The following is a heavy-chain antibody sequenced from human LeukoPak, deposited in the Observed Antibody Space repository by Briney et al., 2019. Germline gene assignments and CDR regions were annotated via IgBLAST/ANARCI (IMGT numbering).Heavy chain of an antibody. D-gene: IGHD6-19*01. Sequence: GSLRLSCAASGFTFSRYAMSWVRQAPGKGLEWVSAIRGSGGGTYYADSVKGRFTISRDNSKNTLYLQMNSLRDEDTALYYCAKAGIGVVGYFDYWGQGTLVTVSS. V-gene: IGHV3-23*01. CDR3: AKAGIGVVGYFDY. CDR2: IRGSGGGT. CDR1: GFTFSRYA. J-gene: IGHJ4*02.